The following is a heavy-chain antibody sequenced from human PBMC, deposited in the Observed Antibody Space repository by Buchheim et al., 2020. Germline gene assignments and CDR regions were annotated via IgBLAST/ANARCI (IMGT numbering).Heavy chain of an antibody. CDR3: ASLAYCGGDCYPKAKDYYYYGMDV. Sequence: EVQLVQSGAEVKKPGESLRISCKGSGYSFTSYWISWVRQMPGKGLEWMGRIDPSDSYTNYSPSFQGHVTISAAKSISTSYLQWSSLKASDTAMYYCASLAYCGGDCYPKAKDYYYYGMDVWGQGTT. J-gene: IGHJ6*02. CDR1: GYSFTSYW. CDR2: IDPSDSYT. D-gene: IGHD2-21*02. V-gene: IGHV5-10-1*03.